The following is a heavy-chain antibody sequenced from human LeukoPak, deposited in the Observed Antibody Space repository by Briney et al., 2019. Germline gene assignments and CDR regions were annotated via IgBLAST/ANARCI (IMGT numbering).Heavy chain of an antibody. CDR2: IGGGGGST. CDR1: GFTFSSYA. D-gene: IGHD6-6*01. J-gene: IGHJ4*02. CDR3: ARGYSSSSPLDY. Sequence: SGGSLRLSCAASGFTFSSYAMSWVRQAPGKGLEWVSAIGGGGGSTYYADSVKGRFTISRDNSKNTLYLLMNSLRADDTAVYYCARGYSSSSPLDYWGQGTLVTVSS. V-gene: IGHV3-23*01.